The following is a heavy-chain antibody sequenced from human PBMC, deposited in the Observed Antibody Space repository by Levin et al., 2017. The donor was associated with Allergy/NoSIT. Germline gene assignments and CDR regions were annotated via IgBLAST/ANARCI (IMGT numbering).Heavy chain of an antibody. V-gene: IGHV3-33*01. D-gene: IGHD6-19*01. Sequence: GESLKISCAASGFMFSSYGMHWVRQAPGKGLECVAVIWNDGSNEFYGDSVKGRFTISRDNSKNTLNLEMNSLGVEDTAVYYCARDGSHASGWIDLWGPGTLVTVSS. J-gene: IGHJ4*02. CDR1: GFMFSSYG. CDR2: IWNDGSNE. CDR3: ARDGSHASGWIDL.